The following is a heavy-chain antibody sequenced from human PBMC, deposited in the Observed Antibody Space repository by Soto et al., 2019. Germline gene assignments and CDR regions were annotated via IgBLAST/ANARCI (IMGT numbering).Heavy chain of an antibody. CDR1: GYNFTSYA. J-gene: IGHJ1*01. D-gene: IGHD4-17*01. V-gene: IGHV1-3*01. CDR3: VRSQTMVTLVYFQY. CDR2: INGDNGKA. Sequence: QVHLVQSGAEVRKPGASVKVSCKASGYNFTSYAIHWVRQAPGQRPEWMGWINGDNGKATYSGKFQGRVTITRDTNATTAFLELSSLTSEDTAVYYCVRSQTMVTLVYFQYWGQGTLVTVSS.